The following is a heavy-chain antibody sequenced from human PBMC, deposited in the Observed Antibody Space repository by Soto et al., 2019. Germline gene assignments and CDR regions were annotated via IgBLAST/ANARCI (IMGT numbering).Heavy chain of an antibody. CDR2: TDYSGDT. J-gene: IGHJ4*02. Sequence: QLLLQESGPGLVKPSETLSLTCTVSGGSISSGRYYWGWIRQSPGKGMEWIGITDYSGDTYYNSSLKSRVTISVDTSRNQLSLKLNFVTAADTAVYYCARHIQATVITFFGLDYWGQGTLVTVSS. CDR1: GGSISSGRYY. V-gene: IGHV4-39*01. D-gene: IGHD4-17*01. CDR3: ARHIQATVITFFGLDY.